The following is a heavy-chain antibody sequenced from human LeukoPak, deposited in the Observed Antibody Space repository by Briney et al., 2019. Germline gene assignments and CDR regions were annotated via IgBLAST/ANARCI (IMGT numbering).Heavy chain of an antibody. D-gene: IGHD2-8*01. CDR1: GFTFSTYG. CDR2: LGSDGRTT. J-gene: IGHJ6*03. Sequence: GGSLRLSCAASGFTFSTYGTHWVRQAPGKGLEWVAVLGSDGRTTYYADSVKGRFTISRDNSKNTLYLQMNSLRAEDTAVYYCAKDRCSNGIGCFYYYMDVWGKGTTVTISS. V-gene: IGHV3-30*18. CDR3: AKDRCSNGIGCFYYYMDV.